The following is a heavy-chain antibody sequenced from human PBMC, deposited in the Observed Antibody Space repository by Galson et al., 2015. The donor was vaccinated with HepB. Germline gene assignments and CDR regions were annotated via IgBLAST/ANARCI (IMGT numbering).Heavy chain of an antibody. CDR2: IIKSGGNT. J-gene: IGHJ4*02. CDR3: ARDYRWRYTVDY. D-gene: IGHD3-16*02. CDR1: GYTFSSYV. Sequence: SLRLSCAASGYTFSSYVMSWVRQAPGKGLEWVSSIIKSGGNTYHADSVKGRFTISRDNSKNTLYLQMNSLRAEDTAVYYCARDYRWRYTVDYWGQGTLVTISS. V-gene: IGHV3-23*01.